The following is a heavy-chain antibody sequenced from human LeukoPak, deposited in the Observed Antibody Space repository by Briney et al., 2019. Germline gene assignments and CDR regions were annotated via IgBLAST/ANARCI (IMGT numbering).Heavy chain of an antibody. V-gene: IGHV4-34*01. Sequence: PSETLSPTCAVYGGSFSDYYWSWIRQPPGKGLEWIGEINHSGSTNYNPSLKSRVTISVDTSKNQFSLNLSSVTAADTAVYYCARGGARHLVVVTASPFDYWGQGTLVTVSS. D-gene: IGHD2-21*02. J-gene: IGHJ4*02. CDR3: ARGGARHLVVVTASPFDY. CDR2: INHSGST. CDR1: GGSFSDYY.